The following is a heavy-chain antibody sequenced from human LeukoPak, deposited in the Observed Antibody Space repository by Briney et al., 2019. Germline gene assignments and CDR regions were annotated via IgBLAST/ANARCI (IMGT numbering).Heavy chain of an antibody. D-gene: IGHD5-12*01. CDR1: GGTFSSYA. V-gene: IGHV1-69*06. Sequence: SVKVSCKASGGTFSSYAISWVRQAPGQGLEWMGGIIPIFGTANYAQKFQGRVTITADKSTSTAYMKLSSLRSEDTAVYYCARGHGYSGYDWDYWGQGTLVTVSS. J-gene: IGHJ4*02. CDR2: IIPIFGTA. CDR3: ARGHGYSGYDWDY.